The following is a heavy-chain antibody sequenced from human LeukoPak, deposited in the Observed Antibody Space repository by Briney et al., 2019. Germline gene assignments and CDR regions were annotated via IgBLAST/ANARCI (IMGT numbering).Heavy chain of an antibody. D-gene: IGHD6-6*01. V-gene: IGHV3-48*01. CDR1: GFTFSHYP. CDR3: VRDRSGSSSVY. CDR2: ISSSSSTI. J-gene: IGHJ4*02. Sequence: SGGSLRLSCAASGFTFSHYPMHWVRQAPGKGLEWVSYISSSSSTIYYADSVKGRFTISRDNAKNSLYLQMNSLRAEDTAVYYCVRDRSGSSSVYWGQGTLVTVSS.